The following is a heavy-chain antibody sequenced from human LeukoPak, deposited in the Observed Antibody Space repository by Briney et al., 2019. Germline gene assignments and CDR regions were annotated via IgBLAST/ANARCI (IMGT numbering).Heavy chain of an antibody. D-gene: IGHD3-3*01. CDR3: AIGYYDFWSGLLGTPGYFDY. V-gene: IGHV3-23*01. Sequence: GGSLRLSCAASGFTFSSYAMSWVRQAPGKGLEWVSAISGSGGSTYYADSVKGRFTISRDNSKNTLYLQMNSLGAEDTAVYYCAIGYYDFWSGLLGTPGYFDYWGQGTLVTVSS. J-gene: IGHJ4*02. CDR2: ISGSGGST. CDR1: GFTFSSYA.